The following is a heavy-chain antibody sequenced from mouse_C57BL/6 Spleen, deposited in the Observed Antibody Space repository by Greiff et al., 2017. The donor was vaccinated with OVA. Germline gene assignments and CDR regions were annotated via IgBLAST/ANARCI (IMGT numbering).Heavy chain of an antibody. CDR1: GYTFTNYW. J-gene: IGHJ2*01. D-gene: IGHD2-4*01. V-gene: IGHV1-63*01. CDR2: IYTGGGYT. CDR3: ARGDYDGVDY. Sequence: VMLVESGAELVRPGTSVKMSCKASGYTFTNYWIGWAKQRPGHGLEWIGDIYTGGGYTNYNEKFKGKATLTADKSSSTAYMQFSSLTSEDSAIYYCARGDYDGVDYWGQGTTLTVSS.